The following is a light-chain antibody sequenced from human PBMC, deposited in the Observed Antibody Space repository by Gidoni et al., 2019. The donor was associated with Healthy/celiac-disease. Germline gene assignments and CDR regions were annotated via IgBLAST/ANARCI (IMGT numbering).Light chain of an antibody. CDR1: SSNIGSNT. CDR3: AAWDDSLNGVV. Sequence: QSVLTQPPSPSGTPGQRVTISCSGSSSNIGSNTVNWYQQLPGTAPNLLIYSTNQRPSGVPDRFSGSKSGTSASLAISGLQSEDEADYYCAAWDDSLNGVVFGGGTKLTVL. J-gene: IGLJ2*01. CDR2: STN. V-gene: IGLV1-44*01.